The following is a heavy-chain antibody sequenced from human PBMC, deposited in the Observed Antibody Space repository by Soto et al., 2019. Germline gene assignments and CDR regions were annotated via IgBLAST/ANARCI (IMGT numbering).Heavy chain of an antibody. Sequence: QVQLVESGGGVVQPGRSLRLSCVASGFTFSGYAMHWVRQAPGKGLEWVTVISYDGSSEYYADSVKGRFTISRDSSKNTVYLQMNSLRAEDPAVYYCARGGGGYYYYGMDVWGQGTTVTVSS. CDR3: ARGGGGYYYYGMDV. D-gene: IGHD3-16*01. V-gene: IGHV3-30-3*01. CDR2: ISYDGSSE. J-gene: IGHJ6*02. CDR1: GFTFSGYA.